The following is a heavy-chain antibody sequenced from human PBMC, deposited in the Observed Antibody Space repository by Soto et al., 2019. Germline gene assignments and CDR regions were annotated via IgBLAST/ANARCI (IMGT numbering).Heavy chain of an antibody. V-gene: IGHV4-31*03. CDR2: TYYSGSI. J-gene: IGHJ4*02. CDR1: GGSISSGGYY. CDR3: ARMRSGYSFDY. Sequence: QVQLQESGPGLVKPSQTLSLTCTVSGGSISSGGYYWSWIRQHPGKGLEWIGYTYYSGSIYYNPSLKRRATISVGTSKNQFSLKLTSVTAADTAVYYCARMRSGYSFDYWGQGTLVTVSS. D-gene: IGHD3-3*01.